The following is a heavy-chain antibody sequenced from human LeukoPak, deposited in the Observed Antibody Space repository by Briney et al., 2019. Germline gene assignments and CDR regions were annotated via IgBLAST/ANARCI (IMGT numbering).Heavy chain of an antibody. CDR1: GFTFSNAW. CDR2: ISGDGGST. Sequence: GGSLRLSCAASGFTFSNAWMNWVRQAPGKGLEWVSLISGDGGSTFYADSVKGRFTISGDNSKNSLYLQMNSLRSDDTALYYCARESESSGWYDYWGQGTLVTVSS. D-gene: IGHD6-19*01. CDR3: ARESESSGWYDY. J-gene: IGHJ4*02. V-gene: IGHV3-43*02.